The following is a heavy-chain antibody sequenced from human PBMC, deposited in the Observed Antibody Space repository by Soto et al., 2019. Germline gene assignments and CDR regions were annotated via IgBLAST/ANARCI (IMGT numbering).Heavy chain of an antibody. V-gene: IGHV3-48*01. CDR3: ARGGDYYYYYYMDV. CDR1: GFTFSSYS. Sequence: GGSLRLSYAASGFTFSSYSMNWVRQAPGKGLEWVSYISSSSSTIYYADSVKGRFTISRDNAKNSLYLQMNSLRAEDTAVYYCARGGDYYYYYYMDVWGKGTTVTVSS. CDR2: ISSSSSTI. D-gene: IGHD3-16*01. J-gene: IGHJ6*03.